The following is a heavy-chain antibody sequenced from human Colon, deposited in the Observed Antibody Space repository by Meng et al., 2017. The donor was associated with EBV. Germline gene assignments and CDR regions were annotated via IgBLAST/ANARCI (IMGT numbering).Heavy chain of an antibody. CDR3: ARRRGGSGRDC. Sequence: PLTGSGAGIWNPSEHRPLSVTVSGGSISSHVSYWDWVRQPPGKGLEWIGAIYHSGSTSYNPSLQSRVTMFVDTSKNQFSLMLTSVTATDTAVYYCARRRGGSGRDCWGQGTLVTVSS. V-gene: IGHV4-39*01. J-gene: IGHJ4*02. CDR1: GGSISSHVSY. D-gene: IGHD3-10*01. CDR2: IYHSGST.